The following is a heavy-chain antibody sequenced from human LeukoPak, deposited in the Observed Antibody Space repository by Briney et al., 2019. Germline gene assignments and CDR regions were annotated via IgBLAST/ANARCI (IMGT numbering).Heavy chain of an antibody. V-gene: IGHV4-31*03. CDR2: IYYSGST. J-gene: IGHJ3*02. CDR3: AREPAPEHAFDI. Sequence: SQTLSLTCTVSGGSISSGGYYWSWIRQHPGKGLEWIGYIYYSGSTYYNPSLKSRVTISVDTSKNQFSLKLSSVTAADTAVYYCAREPAPEHAFDIWGQGTMVTVSS. CDR1: GGSISSGGYY.